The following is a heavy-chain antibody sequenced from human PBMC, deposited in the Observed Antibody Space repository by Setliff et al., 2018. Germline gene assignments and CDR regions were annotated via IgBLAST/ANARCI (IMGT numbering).Heavy chain of an antibody. V-gene: IGHV4-34*01. CDR1: GGSFSAYY. CDR2: INHSGST. Sequence: PSETLSLTCAVYGGSFSAYYWSWIRQPPGKGLEWIGEINHSGSTKYNPSLKSRVTISVDMSKNQFFLNLDSVTAADTALYYCARESRFGYSGYDCAFDYWGQGMLVTVSS. J-gene: IGHJ4*02. CDR3: ARESRFGYSGYDCAFDY. D-gene: IGHD5-12*01.